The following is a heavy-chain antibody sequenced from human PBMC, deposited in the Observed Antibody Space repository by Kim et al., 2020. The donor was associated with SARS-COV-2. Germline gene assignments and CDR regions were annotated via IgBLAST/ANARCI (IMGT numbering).Heavy chain of an antibody. J-gene: IGHJ4*02. D-gene: IGHD3-10*01. Sequence: SVKVSCKPSGGTFRSHAFTWVRQAPGQGLEWMGGIMPIFGTVTYSQKFQGRVTLTADESTNTVYMHLNTLKSDDTAVFYCSTRYGSGSYHDYWGQGTLVTVSS. CDR1: GGTFRSHA. V-gene: IGHV1-69*13. CDR2: IMPIFGTV. CDR3: STRYGSGSYHDY.